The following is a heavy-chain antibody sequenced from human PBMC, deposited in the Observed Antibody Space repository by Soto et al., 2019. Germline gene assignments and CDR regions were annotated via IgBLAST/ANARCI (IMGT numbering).Heavy chain of an antibody. CDR1: GFTFSSYA. CDR3: AKGPGDAFDI. D-gene: IGHD1-1*01. V-gene: IGHV3-23*01. Sequence: GGSLRLSCAASGFTFSSYAMSWVRQAPGKGLEGVSAISGSGGSTYYADSVKGRFTISRDNSKNTLYLQMNSLRAEDSAVYYCAKGPGDAFDIWGQGTMVTVSS. J-gene: IGHJ3*02. CDR2: ISGSGGST.